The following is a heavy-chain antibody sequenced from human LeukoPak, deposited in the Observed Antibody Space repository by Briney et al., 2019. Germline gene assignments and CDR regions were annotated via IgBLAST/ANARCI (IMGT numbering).Heavy chain of an antibody. CDR2: IYHSGST. CDR1: GGSISSYY. D-gene: IGHD3-16*01. V-gene: IGHV4-59*12. J-gene: IGHJ4*02. CDR3: ARDGGYYDYVWGSYGAIDY. Sequence: PSETLSLTCTVSGGSISSYYWSWIRQPPGKGLEWIGYIYHSGSTYYNPSLKSRVTISVDRSKNQFSLKLSSVTAADTAVYYCARDGGYYDYVWGSYGAIDYWGQGTLVTVSS.